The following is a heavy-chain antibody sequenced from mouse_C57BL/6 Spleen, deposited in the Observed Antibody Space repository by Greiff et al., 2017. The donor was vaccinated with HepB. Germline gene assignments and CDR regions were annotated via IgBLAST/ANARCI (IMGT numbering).Heavy chain of an antibody. CDR1: GYTFTSYW. J-gene: IGHJ3*02. Sequence: QVQLQQPGAELVKPGASVKMSCKASGYTFTSYWITWVKQRPGQGLEWIGDIYPGSGSTNYNEKFKSKATLTVDTSSSTAYMQLSSLTSEDSAVYYCARGGQLRVLFGYWGQGTLVTVSA. CDR2: IYPGSGST. CDR3: ARGGQLRVLFGY. D-gene: IGHD3-2*02. V-gene: IGHV1-55*01.